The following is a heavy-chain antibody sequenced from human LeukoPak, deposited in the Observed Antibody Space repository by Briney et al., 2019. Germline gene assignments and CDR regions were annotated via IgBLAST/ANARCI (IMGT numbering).Heavy chain of an antibody. CDR2: MNPNSGNT. J-gene: IGHJ6*03. V-gene: IGHV1-8*01. CDR1: GYTFTSYD. CDR3: AREPIPRGSSTSYYYYYMDV. Sequence: ASVEVSCKASGYTFTSYDINWVRQATGQGLEWMGWMNPNSGNTGYAQKFQGRVTMTRNTSISTAYMELSSLRSEDTAVYYCAREPIPRGSSTSYYYYYMDVWGKGTTVTVSS. D-gene: IGHD2-2*01.